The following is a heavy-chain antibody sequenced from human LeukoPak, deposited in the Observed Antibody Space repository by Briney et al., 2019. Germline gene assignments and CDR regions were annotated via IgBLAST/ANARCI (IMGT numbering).Heavy chain of an antibody. CDR2: ISSSGSTI. V-gene: IGHV3-48*04. CDR3: AELGITMIGGV. D-gene: IGHD3-10*02. J-gene: IGHJ6*04. Sequence: GGSLRLSCEASGFTLSSYSMSWVRQAPGKGLEWISYISSSGSTIYYADSVKGRFTISRDNAKNSLYLQMNSLRAEDTAVYYCAELGITMIGGVWGKGTTVTISS. CDR1: GFTLSSYS.